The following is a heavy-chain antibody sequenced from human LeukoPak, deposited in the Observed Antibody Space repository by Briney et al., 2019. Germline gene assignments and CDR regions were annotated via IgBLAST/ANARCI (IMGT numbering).Heavy chain of an antibody. CDR1: GFNFGNYA. D-gene: IGHD3-10*01. V-gene: IGHV3-30-3*01. CDR3: ARDSTYYYESGSSGPHYFDN. J-gene: IGHJ4*02. CDR2: IPSGGFYE. Sequence: GGYLRCSCAASGFNFGNYAMHWVRQAPGKGREWVSLIPSGGFYEYYADSVKGRFTISRDDSGNTLYLQLNSLRPEDTAEYYCARDSTYYYESGSSGPHYFDNWGQGTLVTVSS.